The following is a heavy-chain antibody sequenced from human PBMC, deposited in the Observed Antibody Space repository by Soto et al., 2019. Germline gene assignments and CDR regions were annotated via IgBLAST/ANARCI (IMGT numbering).Heavy chain of an antibody. CDR3: AREFQLWPPFYFDY. V-gene: IGHV1-18*01. D-gene: IGHD5-18*01. J-gene: IGHJ4*02. CDR2: ISAYNGNT. Sequence: QVQLVQSGAEVKKPGASVKVSCKASGYTFTSYGISWVRQAPGQGLEWMGWISAYNGNTNYAQKLQGRATMTTNTSMSTAYMELRSLGSDDTAGYYCAREFQLWPPFYFDYWGQGTLVTVSS. CDR1: GYTFTSYG.